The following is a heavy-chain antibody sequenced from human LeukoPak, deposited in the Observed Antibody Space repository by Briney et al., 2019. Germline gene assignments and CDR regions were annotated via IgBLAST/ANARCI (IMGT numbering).Heavy chain of an antibody. D-gene: IGHD4-17*01. CDR2: ISGSGDNT. V-gene: IGHV3-23*01. Sequence: PGGSLRLSCAASGFTFSSYVMSWVRQAPGKGLEWVSSISGSGDNTYYADSVKDRFSISRDNFKTTVSLQMNSLRAEDTAVYYCAKGRGTAVTSAANYWGQGTLVTVSS. CDR1: GFTFSSYV. J-gene: IGHJ4*02. CDR3: AKGRGTAVTSAANY.